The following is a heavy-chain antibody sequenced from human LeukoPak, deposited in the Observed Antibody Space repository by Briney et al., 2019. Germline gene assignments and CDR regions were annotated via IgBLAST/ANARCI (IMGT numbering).Heavy chain of an antibody. CDR2: INPSGGST. CDR3: ARAVGRYTSWLDP. J-gene: IGHJ5*02. Sequence: ASVKVSCKASGYTFTSYYMHWVRQAPGQGLEWMGIINPSGGSTSYAQKFQGRVTMTRDTSTSTVYMELSSLRSEDTAAYYCARAVGRYTSWLDPWGQGTLVTVSS. V-gene: IGHV1-46*01. CDR1: GYTFTSYY. D-gene: IGHD3-9*01.